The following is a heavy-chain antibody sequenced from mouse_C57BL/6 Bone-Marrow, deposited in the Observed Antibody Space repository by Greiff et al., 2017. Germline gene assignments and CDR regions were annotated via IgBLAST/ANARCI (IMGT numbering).Heavy chain of an antibody. CDR2: IYPRSGNT. Sequence: VQLQQSGAELARPGASVKLSCKASGYTFTSYGISWVKQRTGQGLEWIGEIYPRSGNTYYNEKFKGKATLTADKSSSTAYMELRSLTTEDSAVYVWAGDDWNRAMDYWGQGTSVTVSS. CDR1: GYTFTSYG. J-gene: IGHJ4*01. V-gene: IGHV1-81*01. CDR3: AGDDWNRAMDY. D-gene: IGHD2-13*01.